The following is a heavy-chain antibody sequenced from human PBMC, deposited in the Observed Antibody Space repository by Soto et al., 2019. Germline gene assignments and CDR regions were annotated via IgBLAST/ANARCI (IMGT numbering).Heavy chain of an antibody. J-gene: IGHJ4*02. Sequence: GGSLRLSCAASGFPFSSYGMHWVRQAPGKGLERVAVISYDGSNKYYADSVKGRFTISRDNSKNTLYLQMNSLRSEDTAVYYCAKDLGLDDILTGPFDYWGQGTLVTVSS. CDR1: GFPFSSYG. D-gene: IGHD3-9*01. V-gene: IGHV3-30*18. CDR3: AKDLGLDDILTGPFDY. CDR2: ISYDGSNK.